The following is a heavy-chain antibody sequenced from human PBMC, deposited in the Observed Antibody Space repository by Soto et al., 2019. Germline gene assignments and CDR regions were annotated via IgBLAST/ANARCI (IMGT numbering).Heavy chain of an antibody. CDR3: AKDYCSGGSCYSYYYYYMDV. D-gene: IGHD2-15*01. CDR2: ISGSGGST. CDR1: GFTFSSYA. Sequence: GGSLRLSCAASGFTFSSYAMSWVRQAPGKGLEWVSAISGSGGSTYYADSVKGRFTISRDNSKNTLYLQMNSLRAEDTAVYYCAKDYCSGGSCYSYYYYYMDVWGKGTTVTVSS. V-gene: IGHV3-23*01. J-gene: IGHJ6*03.